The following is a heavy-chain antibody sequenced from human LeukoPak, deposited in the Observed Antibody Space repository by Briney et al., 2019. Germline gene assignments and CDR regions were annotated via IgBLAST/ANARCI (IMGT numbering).Heavy chain of an antibody. CDR2: ISSSGSTI. CDR1: GFTFRNAW. D-gene: IGHD6-19*01. Sequence: PGGSLRLSCAASGFTFRNAWMSWVRQAPGKGLEWVSYISSSGSTIYYADSVKGRFTISRDNAKNSLYLQMYSLRAEDTAVYYCARVYDSGWYGLYFQHWGQGTLVTVSS. CDR3: ARVYDSGWYGLYFQH. J-gene: IGHJ1*01. V-gene: IGHV3-11*01.